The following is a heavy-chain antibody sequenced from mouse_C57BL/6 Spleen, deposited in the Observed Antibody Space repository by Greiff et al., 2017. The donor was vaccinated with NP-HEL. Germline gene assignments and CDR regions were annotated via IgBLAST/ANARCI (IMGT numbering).Heavy chain of an antibody. CDR3: VSGVLRFDY. CDR1: GFSFNTYA. V-gene: IGHV10-1*01. D-gene: IGHD1-1*01. J-gene: IGHJ2*01. Sequence: EVKLMESGGGLVQPKGSLKLSCAASGFSFNTYAMNWVRQAPGKGLEWVARIRSKSNNYATYYADSVKDRFTISRDDSESMLYLQMNNLKTEDTAMYYCVSGVLRFDYWGQGTTLTVSS. CDR2: IRSKSNNYAT.